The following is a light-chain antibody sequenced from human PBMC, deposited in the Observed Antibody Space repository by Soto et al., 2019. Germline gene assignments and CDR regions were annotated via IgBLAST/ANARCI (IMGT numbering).Light chain of an antibody. J-gene: IGKJ1*01. CDR3: LQDYIYTWT. V-gene: IGKV1-6*01. Sequence: AIQMTQSPSSLSASVGDRVTITCRASQGIRDDLGWYQQKPWKAPKLLIYAASTLASGVPSRFSGSGSGTAFTLTISSLQPEDFATYYCLQDYIYTWTFGQGTKVEIK. CDR2: AAS. CDR1: QGIRDD.